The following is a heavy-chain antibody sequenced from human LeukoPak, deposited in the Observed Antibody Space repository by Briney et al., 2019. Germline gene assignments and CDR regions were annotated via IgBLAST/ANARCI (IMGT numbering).Heavy chain of an antibody. Sequence: SETLSLTCTVSGGSISSSDYYWGWIRQPPGKGLEWIGTIYYSGSTYYNPSLKSRVTISVDTSKNQFSLKLTSVIAADTAVYYCARDRGYYDILTGYYTGYFDPWGQGTLVTVSS. CDR1: GGSISSSDYY. CDR3: ARDRGYYDILTGYYTGYFDP. CDR2: IYYSGST. J-gene: IGHJ5*02. D-gene: IGHD3-9*01. V-gene: IGHV4-39*07.